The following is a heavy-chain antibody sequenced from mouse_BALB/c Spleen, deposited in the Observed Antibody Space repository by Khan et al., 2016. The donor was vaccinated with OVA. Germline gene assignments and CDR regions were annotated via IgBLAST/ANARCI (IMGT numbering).Heavy chain of an antibody. J-gene: IGHJ2*01. CDR3: ARYYRYDGYFDS. CDR2: IYPFNDGT. Sequence: VQLKQSGPELVKPGASVKMSCTASGYTFTSSVIHWVRQKSGQGLDWIGYIYPFNDGTKYNEKFEGKATLTSDNSSSTAYMELSSLTSEDSAVYCCARYYRYDGYFDSWGQGTTLTVSS. CDR1: GYTFTSSV. V-gene: IGHV1S136*01. D-gene: IGHD2-14*01.